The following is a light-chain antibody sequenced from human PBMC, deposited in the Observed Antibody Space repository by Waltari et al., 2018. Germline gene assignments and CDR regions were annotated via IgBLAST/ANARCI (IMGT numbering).Light chain of an antibody. J-gene: IGKJ2*01. CDR2: AAS. Sequence: DIQMTQSPSSLSASLGDRVTITCRARQGISNSLAWYQHKPGKAPKLLLYAASRLETGVPSRFSGSGSGTDFTLTISSLQPEDFATYCCQQYYSTRYTFGQGTKLEIK. CDR1: QGISNS. CDR3: QQYYSTRYT. V-gene: IGKV1-NL1*01.